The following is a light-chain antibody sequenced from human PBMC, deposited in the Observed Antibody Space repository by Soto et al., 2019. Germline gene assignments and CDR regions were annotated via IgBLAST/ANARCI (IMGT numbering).Light chain of an antibody. CDR3: QQYESYPMT. CDR1: QSISSW. Sequence: DSQMTQYPSTLSASIGDRVTITCRAEQSISSWLAWYQQKPGKAPKLLISKASTLQSGVPPRFSGSGSGTEFALTISSLQPDDFTTYYCQQYESYPMTFGGGTKVEIK. CDR2: KAS. J-gene: IGKJ4*01. V-gene: IGKV1-5*03.